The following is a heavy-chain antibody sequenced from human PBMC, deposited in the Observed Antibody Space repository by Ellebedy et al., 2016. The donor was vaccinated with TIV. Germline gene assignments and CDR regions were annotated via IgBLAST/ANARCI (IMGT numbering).Heavy chain of an antibody. V-gene: IGHV3-30*18. Sequence: GESLKISCAASGFTLRTYGTHWVQAPGKGPEWVAFISDDGTEKYFADSVKGRFTISSDSSKTTFYLQMNSLRADDTAVYFCAEEGGPSRGASGMDVWGQGTTVSVSS. CDR3: AEEGGPSRGASGMDV. J-gene: IGHJ6*02. D-gene: IGHD1-26*01. CDR2: ISDDGTEK. CDR1: GFTLRTYG.